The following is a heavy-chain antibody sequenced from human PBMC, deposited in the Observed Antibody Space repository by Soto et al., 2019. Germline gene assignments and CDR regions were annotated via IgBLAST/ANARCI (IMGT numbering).Heavy chain of an antibody. Sequence: SSETLPLTCTVSGGSISSYYWNWIRQPTGKGLEWIGYIYYSGTTNYIPSLKSRVTISVDTSKNRSSLKLSSVTAADTAVYYCARAPRGNYGYPSYFDYWGQGTLVTVS. CDR1: GGSISSYY. D-gene: IGHD3-10*01. V-gene: IGHV4-59*01. CDR2: IYYSGTT. CDR3: ARAPRGNYGYPSYFDY. J-gene: IGHJ4*02.